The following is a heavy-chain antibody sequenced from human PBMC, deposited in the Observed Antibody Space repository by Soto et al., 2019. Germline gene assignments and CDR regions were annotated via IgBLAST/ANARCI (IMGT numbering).Heavy chain of an antibody. CDR3: ARDRARIAVAGTSAFDN. V-gene: IGHV3-23*01. D-gene: IGHD6-19*01. J-gene: IGHJ3*02. CDR2: ISGSGGST. CDR1: GFTFSSYA. Sequence: GGSLRLSCAASGFTFSSYAMSWVRQAPGKGLEWVSAISGSGGSTYYADSVKGRFTISRDNSKNTLYLQMNSLRAEDTAVYYCARDRARIAVAGTSAFDNWGQGTMVTVSS.